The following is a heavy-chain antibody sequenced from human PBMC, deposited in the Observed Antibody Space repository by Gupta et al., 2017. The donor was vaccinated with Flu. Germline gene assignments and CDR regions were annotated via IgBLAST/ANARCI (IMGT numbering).Heavy chain of an antibody. D-gene: IGHD3-3*01. Sequence: EVPLVASGGGLFPPGGSLRLSCAASGFTVSSNYMSWVRQAPGKGLEWVSVIYSGGSTYYADSVKGRFTISRDNSKNTLYLQMNSLRAEDTAVYYCARVTYDFWSGYYYYYYMDVWGKGTTVTVSS. V-gene: IGHV3-53*01. CDR1: GFTVSSNY. J-gene: IGHJ6*03. CDR2: IYSGGST. CDR3: ARVTYDFWSGYYYYYYMDV.